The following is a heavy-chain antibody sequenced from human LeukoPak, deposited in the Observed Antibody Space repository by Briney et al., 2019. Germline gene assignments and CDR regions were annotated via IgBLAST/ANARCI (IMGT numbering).Heavy chain of an antibody. CDR3: ARGVSPRGPPPYYYDSSGYYYLYS. J-gene: IGHJ5*02. CDR1: GFTVSSNY. CDR2: IYSGGST. Sequence: GGSLRLSCAASGFTVSSNYMSWVRQAPGKGLEWVSVIYSGGSTYYADSVKGRFTISRDNSKNTLYLQMNSLRAEDTAVYYCARGVSPRGPPPYYYDSSGYYYLYSWGQGTLVTVPS. D-gene: IGHD3-22*01. V-gene: IGHV3-66*01.